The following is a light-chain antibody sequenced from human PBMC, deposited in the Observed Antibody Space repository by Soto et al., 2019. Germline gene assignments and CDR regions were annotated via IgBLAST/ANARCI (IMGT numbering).Light chain of an antibody. J-gene: IGLJ1*01. V-gene: IGLV1-44*01. CDR3: AAWDDSLNGHV. CDR1: SSNIGTSS. CDR2: TTN. Sequence: QPVLTQPHSASGTPGQRVTISCSGSSSNIGTSSVHWFQQLPGTAPKLLISTTNQRPSGVPERFSGSKSGTSASLAISGLKSEDAADYYCAAWDDSLNGHVFGTGTKLTV.